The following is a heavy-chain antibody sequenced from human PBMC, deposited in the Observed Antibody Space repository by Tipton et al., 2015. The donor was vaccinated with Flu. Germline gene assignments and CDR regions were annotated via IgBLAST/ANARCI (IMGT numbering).Heavy chain of an antibody. D-gene: IGHD6-13*01. CDR2: ISPGDSET. J-gene: IGHJ5*02. CDR3: AKCMGSQHWFDP. V-gene: IGHV5-51*01. CDR1: GYSFSNYL. Sequence: VQLVQSGAEVKEPGESLKISCRGSGYSFSNYLIAWVRQMPGKGLEWVGIISPGDSETRYSPSFQGQVTISADKSINTAYLQWSSLRASDTAIYYCAKCMGSQHWFDPWGQGTLVTVSS.